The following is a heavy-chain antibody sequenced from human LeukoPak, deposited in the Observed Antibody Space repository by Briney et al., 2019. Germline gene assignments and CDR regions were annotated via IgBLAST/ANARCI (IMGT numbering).Heavy chain of an antibody. J-gene: IGHJ3*02. D-gene: IGHD4-17*01. CDR3: ARRQDYADYDLGAFDI. CDR2: INHSGST. V-gene: IGHV4-34*01. CDR1: GGSFSGYH. Sequence: PSETLSLTCAVYGGSFSGYHFSWIRQPPGKGLEWIGEINHSGSTNYNPSLKSRVTISVDTSKNQFSLKLSSVTAADTAVYYCARRQDYADYDLGAFDIWGQGTMVTVSS.